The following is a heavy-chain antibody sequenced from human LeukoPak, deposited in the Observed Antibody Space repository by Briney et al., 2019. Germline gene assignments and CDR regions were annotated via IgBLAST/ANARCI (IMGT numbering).Heavy chain of an antibody. V-gene: IGHV1-18*01. Sequence: ASVKVSCKASGYIFTNYGISWVRQAPGQGLEWMGWISAYNGNTNYAQKLQGRVTMTTDTSTSTAYMELRTLRSDDTAVYYCARADTVRLGELSHFDYWGQGTLVTVSS. J-gene: IGHJ4*02. CDR1: GYIFTNYG. CDR2: ISAYNGNT. D-gene: IGHD3-16*02. CDR3: ARADTVRLGELSHFDY.